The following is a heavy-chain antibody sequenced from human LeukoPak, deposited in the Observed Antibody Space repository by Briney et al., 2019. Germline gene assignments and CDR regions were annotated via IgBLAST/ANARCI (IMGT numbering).Heavy chain of an antibody. CDR1: GFTFSRYA. J-gene: IGHJ4*02. V-gene: IGHV3-23*01. Sequence: GGSLRLSCAASGFTFSRYAMSWVRQAPGKGLEWVSGISGSGGSTYYADSVKGRFTLSRDNAKNTLYLQMNSLRAEDTAVYYCARARWYSSDYWGQGTLVTVSS. CDR3: ARARWYSSDY. D-gene: IGHD5-24*01. CDR2: ISGSGGST.